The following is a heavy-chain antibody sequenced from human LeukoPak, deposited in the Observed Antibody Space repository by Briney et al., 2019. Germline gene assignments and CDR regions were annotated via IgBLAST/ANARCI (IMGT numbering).Heavy chain of an antibody. J-gene: IGHJ4*02. Sequence: GGSLRLSCAASGVTVGNNYMNWVRQAPGKGLEWVSLIYSGGSTHYADSVKGRFTISRDNSKNTLYLQMNSLRVDDTAVYYCARDPPAVAANTYGWGQGTQVTVSS. CDR3: ARDPPAVAANTYG. D-gene: IGHD6-6*01. V-gene: IGHV3-66*01. CDR2: IYSGGST. CDR1: GVTVGNNY.